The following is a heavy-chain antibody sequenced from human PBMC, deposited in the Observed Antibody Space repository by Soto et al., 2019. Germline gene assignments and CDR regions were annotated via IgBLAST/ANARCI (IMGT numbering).Heavy chain of an antibody. D-gene: IGHD3-22*01. CDR3: ARDRYYDGSGYYFAFDS. CDR1: GFTFSRYA. Sequence: EVHVLESGGGLVQPGGSLRLSCAASGFTFSRYAMTWVRQAPGKGLEWVSVISSRGSSIYYADSVKGRFTISRDNSKNTLYLQMTGLRAEDTAIYYCARDRYYDGSGYYFAFDSWGQGTLVPVSS. V-gene: IGHV3-23*01. CDR2: ISSRGSSI. J-gene: IGHJ4*02.